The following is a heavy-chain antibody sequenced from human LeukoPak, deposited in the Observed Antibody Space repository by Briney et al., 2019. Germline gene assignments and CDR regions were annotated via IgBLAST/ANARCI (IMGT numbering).Heavy chain of an antibody. V-gene: IGHV4-39*01. CDR1: GGSISSSSYY. CDR2: IYYSGST. J-gene: IGHJ5*02. D-gene: IGHD2-2*01. CDR3: ARHKIHLPDIVVVPAAMKLDWFDP. Sequence: PSETLSLTCTVSGGSISSSSYYWGWIRQPPGKGLEWIGSIYYSGSTYYNPSLKSRVTIYVDTSKNQFSLKLSSVTAADTAVYYWARHKIHLPDIVVVPAAMKLDWFDPWGQGTLVTVSS.